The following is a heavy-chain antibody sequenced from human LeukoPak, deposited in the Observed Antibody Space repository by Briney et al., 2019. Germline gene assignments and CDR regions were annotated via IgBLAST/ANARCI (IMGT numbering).Heavy chain of an antibody. CDR3: ATPMGYDSSGNAFDI. Sequence: GGSLRLSCAASGFTFSSYGMHWVRQAPGKGLEWVAFIRYDGSNKYYADSVKGRFTISRDNSKNTLYLQMNSLRAEDTAVYYCATPMGYDSSGNAFDIWGQGTMVTVSS. J-gene: IGHJ3*02. D-gene: IGHD3-22*01. V-gene: IGHV3-30*02. CDR1: GFTFSSYG. CDR2: IRYDGSNK.